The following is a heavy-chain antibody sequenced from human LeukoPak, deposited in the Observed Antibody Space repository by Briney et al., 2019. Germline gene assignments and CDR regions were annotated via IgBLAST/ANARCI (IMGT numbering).Heavy chain of an antibody. D-gene: IGHD6-13*01. CDR3: AKYSSSSKYYYDIYV. V-gene: IGHV3-30*18. J-gene: IGHJ6*02. Sequence: GRSLRLSYSASGFTFCLYAMIWVRQAPGKGLEWVAFISNDGRNDHYADSVKGRFTISRDNAKNTVYMQMNSLRAEDTAVYYCAKYSSSSKYYYDIYVWGQGTTVTVSS. CDR1: GFTFCLYA. CDR2: ISNDGRND.